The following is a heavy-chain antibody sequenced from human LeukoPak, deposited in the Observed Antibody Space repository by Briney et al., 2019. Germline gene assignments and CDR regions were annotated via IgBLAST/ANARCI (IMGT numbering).Heavy chain of an antibody. V-gene: IGHV3-30*04. J-gene: IGHJ4*02. CDR3: ARGYSSGHPFDY. D-gene: IGHD6-19*01. Sequence: GGSLRLSCGASGLTVSENAMAWVRQAPGKGPEWVAVISYDGSNKYYADSVRGRFTISRDNSKNTLYLQMNSLRAEDTAVYYCARGYSSGHPFDYWGQGTLVTVSS. CDR2: ISYDGSNK. CDR1: GLTVSENA.